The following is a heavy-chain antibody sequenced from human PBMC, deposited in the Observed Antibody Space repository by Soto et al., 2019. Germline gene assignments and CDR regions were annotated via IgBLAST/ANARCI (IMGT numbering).Heavy chain of an antibody. Sequence: SETLSLNCTVSGGSISSYYWSWIRQPPGKGLEWIGYIYYSGSTNYNPSLKSRVTISVDTSKNQFSLKLSSVTAADTAVYYCARTYYYDRSGYYYTNWFDPWGQGNLVTVSS. CDR2: IYYSGST. J-gene: IGHJ5*02. D-gene: IGHD3-22*01. CDR3: ARTYYYDRSGYYYTNWFDP. V-gene: IGHV4-59*01. CDR1: GGSISSYY.